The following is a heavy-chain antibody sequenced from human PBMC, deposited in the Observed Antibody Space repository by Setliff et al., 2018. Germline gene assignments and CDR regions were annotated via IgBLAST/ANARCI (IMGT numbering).Heavy chain of an antibody. CDR2: INPSSGRT. V-gene: IGHV1-46*01. J-gene: IGHJ3*02. D-gene: IGHD3-22*01. Sequence: GASVKVSCKASGYTLTSHYMHWVRQAPGLGLEWMGTINPSSGRTSYAQKFQGRVTMTRDTSTSTVYMDMSSLRSVDTAVYYCARDVFPYHYEGAFDIWGQGTMVTVSS. CDR3: ARDVFPYHYEGAFDI. CDR1: GYTLTSHY.